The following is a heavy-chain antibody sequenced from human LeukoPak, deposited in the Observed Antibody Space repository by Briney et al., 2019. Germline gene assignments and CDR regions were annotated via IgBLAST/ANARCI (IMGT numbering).Heavy chain of an antibody. Sequence: ASVKVSCKASGYTFIFYYMHWVRQAPGQGLEWMGWISPNSGDTNFAQKFQGRVTMTRDTSISTVYMELSRLTSDDTAVYYCARADWSMLDYWGPGTLVTVSS. CDR2: ISPNSGDT. D-gene: IGHD1-1*01. J-gene: IGHJ4*02. V-gene: IGHV1-2*02. CDR3: ARADWSMLDY. CDR1: GYTFIFYY.